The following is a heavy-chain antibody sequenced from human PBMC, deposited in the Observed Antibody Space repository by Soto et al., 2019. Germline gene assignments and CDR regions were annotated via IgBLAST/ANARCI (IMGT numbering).Heavy chain of an antibody. D-gene: IGHD6-6*01. Sequence: QMQLVESGGGVVQPGRSLRLSCAASGFTFSSYGMHWVRQAPGKGLEWVAVIWYDGSNKYYADSVKGRFTISRDNSKNTLYLQMNSLRAEDTAVYYCASVGSSSPGGGDYWGQGTLVTVSS. CDR1: GFTFSSYG. V-gene: IGHV3-33*01. CDR2: IWYDGSNK. CDR3: ASVGSSSPGGGDY. J-gene: IGHJ4*02.